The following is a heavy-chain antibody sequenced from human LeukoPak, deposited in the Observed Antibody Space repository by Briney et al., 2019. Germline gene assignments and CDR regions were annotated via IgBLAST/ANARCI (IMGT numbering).Heavy chain of an antibody. V-gene: IGHV3-48*03. CDR1: GFTFSSYD. CDR3: AELGITMIGGV. D-gene: IGHD3-10*02. CDR2: ISSSGSTI. Sequence: PGGSLRLSCAASGFTFSSYDMNWVRQAPGKGLEWVSYISSSGSTIYYADSVKGRFTISRDNVKNSLYLQMNSLRAEDTAVYYCAELGITMIGGVWGKGTTVTISS. J-gene: IGHJ6*04.